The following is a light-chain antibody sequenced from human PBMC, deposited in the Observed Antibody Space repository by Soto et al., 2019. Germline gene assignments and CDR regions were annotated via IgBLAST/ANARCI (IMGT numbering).Light chain of an antibody. CDR2: GAS. CDR1: QSISSSY. J-gene: IGKJ2*01. CDR3: QHYGSSPRT. V-gene: IGKV3-20*01. Sequence: EILLTQSPGTLSLSPGERATLSCRASQSISSSYLAWYQQKPGQAPRLLIYGASSRATGIPDRFSGSGSGTDFTLTISRLEPEDFAVYYCQHYGSSPRTFGQGTKLESK.